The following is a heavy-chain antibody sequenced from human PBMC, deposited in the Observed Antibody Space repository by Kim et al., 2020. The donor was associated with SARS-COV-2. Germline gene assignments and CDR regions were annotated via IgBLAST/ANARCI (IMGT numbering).Heavy chain of an antibody. J-gene: IGHJ6*02. Sequence: GGSLRLSCAASGFTFSSYGMHWVRQAPGKGLEWVAVIWYDGSNKYYADSVKGRFTISRDNSKNTLYLQMISLRAEDTAVYYCARDHQSITMVRGVIIKAGMDVWGQWTTVTVSS. D-gene: IGHD3-10*01. CDR2: IWYDGSNK. V-gene: IGHV3-33*01. CDR1: GFTFSSYG. CDR3: ARDHQSITMVRGVIIKAGMDV.